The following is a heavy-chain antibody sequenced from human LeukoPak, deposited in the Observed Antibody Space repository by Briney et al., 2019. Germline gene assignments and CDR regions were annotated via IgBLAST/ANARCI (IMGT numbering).Heavy chain of an antibody. CDR3: AKGYSSGWDYSGMDV. J-gene: IGHJ6*04. V-gene: IGHV3-23*01. D-gene: IGHD6-19*01. CDR2: VSGGGGTT. CDR1: GFTSSNYG. Sequence: AGGSLRLSCVASGFTSSNYGMNWARQAPGKGLEWVPVVSGGGGTTYYADSVKGRFTISRDNSKNALFLQMNSMRAEDTAIYYCAKGYSSGWDYSGMDVWGKGTTVTVSS.